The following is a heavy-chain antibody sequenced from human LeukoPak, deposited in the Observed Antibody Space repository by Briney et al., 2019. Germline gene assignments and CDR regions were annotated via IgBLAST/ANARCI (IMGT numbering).Heavy chain of an antibody. J-gene: IGHJ6*02. CDR3: ARFTYYYGSGSYSYYYYGMDV. Sequence: GASVKVSCKASGGTFSSYAISWVRQAPGQGLEWMGRIIPILGIANYAQKFQGRVTITADKSTSTAYMELSSLRSEDTAVYYCARFTYYYGSGSYSYYYYGMDVWGQGTTVTVSS. CDR1: GGTFSSYA. D-gene: IGHD3-10*01. V-gene: IGHV1-69*04. CDR2: IIPILGIA.